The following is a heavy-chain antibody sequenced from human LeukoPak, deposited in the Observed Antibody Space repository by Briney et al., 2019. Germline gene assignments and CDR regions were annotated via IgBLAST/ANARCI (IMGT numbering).Heavy chain of an antibody. Sequence: KSSETLSLTCTVSGGSISSGSYYWSSIRQPAGKGLEWIGRIYTSGSTNYNPSLKSRVTISVDTSKNQFSLKLSSVTAADTAVYYCARGPGDFWSGYQMDYWGQGTLVTVSS. V-gene: IGHV4-61*02. CDR1: GGSISSGSYY. J-gene: IGHJ4*02. CDR2: IYTSGST. CDR3: ARGPGDFWSGYQMDY. D-gene: IGHD3-3*01.